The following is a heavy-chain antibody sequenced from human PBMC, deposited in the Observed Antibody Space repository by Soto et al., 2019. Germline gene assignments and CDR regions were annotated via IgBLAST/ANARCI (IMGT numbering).Heavy chain of an antibody. CDR3: AKDSHYYDSSGYPLTGFDP. V-gene: IGHV3-23*01. D-gene: IGHD3-22*01. CDR2: ISGSGGST. Sequence: PGGSLRLSCAASGFTFSSYAMSWVRQAPGKGLEWVSAISGSGGSTYYADSVKGRFTISRDNSKNTLYLQMNSLRAEDTAVYYCAKDSHYYDSSGYPLTGFDPWGQGTLVTVSS. J-gene: IGHJ5*02. CDR1: GFTFSSYA.